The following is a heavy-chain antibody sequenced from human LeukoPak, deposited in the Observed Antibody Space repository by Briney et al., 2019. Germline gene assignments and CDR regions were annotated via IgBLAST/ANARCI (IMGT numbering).Heavy chain of an antibody. V-gene: IGHV3-66*01. CDR3: ALGLVTDY. D-gene: IGHD3-9*01. CDR2: IYSGGST. Sequence: PGGSLRLSCAASGFTVSSNFMSWVRQAPGKGLEWVSVIYSGGSTYYADSVKGRFTISRDNSKNTLYLQMNSLRVEDTAVYYCALGLVTDYWGQGTLVTLSS. J-gene: IGHJ4*02. CDR1: GFTVSSNF.